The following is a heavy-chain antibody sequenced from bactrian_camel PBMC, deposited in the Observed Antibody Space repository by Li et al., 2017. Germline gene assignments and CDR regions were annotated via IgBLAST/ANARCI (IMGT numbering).Heavy chain of an antibody. Sequence: HVQLVESGGGSVQAGGSLSLSCAASGDTYSRYCMGWFRQEREGVAFIDSNGSIRYADSVKGRFTISQDNTDNTLYLQLDNLKAEDTAIHYCASDPWWRGGRCFRQSESFHIWGQGTQVTVSS. V-gene: IGHV3S53*01. CDR1: GDTYSRYC. D-gene: IGHD2*01. CDR2: IDSNGSI. CDR3: ASDPWWRGGRCFRQSESFHI. J-gene: IGHJ6*01.